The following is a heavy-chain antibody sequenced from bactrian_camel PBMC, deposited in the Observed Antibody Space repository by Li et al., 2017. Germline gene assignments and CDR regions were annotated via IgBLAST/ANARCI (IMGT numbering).Heavy chain of an antibody. D-gene: IGHD6*01. CDR1: GFTFRSHY. V-gene: IGHV3S1*01. CDR2: VTTFGRPT. J-gene: IGHJ4*01. Sequence: HVQLVESGGGLVQPGGSLRVSCAGSGFTFRSHYMYWLRQAPGKQLEGIAGVTTFGRPTDVADSVKGRFTISRDNAKNTLYLQMNSLKTEDTAVYYCAPAGRSYVDIKCRARLGQGTQVTVS.